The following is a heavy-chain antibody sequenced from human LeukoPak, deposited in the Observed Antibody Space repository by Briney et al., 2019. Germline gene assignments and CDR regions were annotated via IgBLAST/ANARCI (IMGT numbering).Heavy chain of an antibody. CDR3: ARDGQVVVNDYFDY. D-gene: IGHD3-22*01. J-gene: IGHJ4*02. V-gene: IGHV3-21*01. CDR2: ISSSSSYI. CDR1: GFTFSSYS. Sequence: GGSLRLSCAASGFTFSSYSMNWVRQAPGKGLEWVSSISSSSSYIYYADSVKGRFTISRDNAKNSLYLQMNSLRAEDTAVYYCARDGQVVVNDYFDYWGQGTLVTVSS.